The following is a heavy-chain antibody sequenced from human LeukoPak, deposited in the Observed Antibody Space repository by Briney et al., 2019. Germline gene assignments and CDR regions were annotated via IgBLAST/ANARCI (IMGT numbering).Heavy chain of an antibody. CDR1: GYSFTSYW. CDR2: IYPGDSDT. Sequence: GESLKISCKGSGYSFTSYWIGWVRQMPGKGLEWMGIIYPGDSDTRYSPSFQGQVTISADKSISTAYLQWSSLKASDTAVYYCARRAAKDRYYYYGMDVWGQGTTVTVSS. CDR3: ARRAAKDRYYYYGMDV. V-gene: IGHV5-51*01. J-gene: IGHJ6*02. D-gene: IGHD5-18*01.